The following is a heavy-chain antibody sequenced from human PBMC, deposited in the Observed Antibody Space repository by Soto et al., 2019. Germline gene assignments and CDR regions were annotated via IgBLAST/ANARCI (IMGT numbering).Heavy chain of an antibody. V-gene: IGHV3-23*01. CDR1: GFSFTIFA. D-gene: IGHD3-22*01. CDR3: AEDPRYYASGGYYAY. J-gene: IGHJ4*02. Sequence: EVQLLESGGGLVQPGGSLRLSCAASGFSFTIFAMSWVRQAPGKGLEWVSAVSGSGSTTYYADSVKGRFTISRDNSKKTSYLYINSLTADDTAVYYCAEDPRYYASGGYYAYGGQGALVTVSS. CDR2: VSGSGSTT.